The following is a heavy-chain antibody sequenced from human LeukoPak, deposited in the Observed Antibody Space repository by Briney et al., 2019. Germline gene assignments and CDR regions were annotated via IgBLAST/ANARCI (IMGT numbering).Heavy chain of an antibody. Sequence: SETLSLTCAVYGGSFSGYYWSWIRQPPGKGLEWIGEINHSGSTNYNPSLKSRVTISVDTSKNQFSLKLSSVTAADTAVYYCAIRVGATLDYWDQGTLVTVSS. J-gene: IGHJ4*02. CDR2: INHSGST. CDR3: AIRVGATLDY. D-gene: IGHD1-26*01. V-gene: IGHV4-34*01. CDR1: GGSFSGYY.